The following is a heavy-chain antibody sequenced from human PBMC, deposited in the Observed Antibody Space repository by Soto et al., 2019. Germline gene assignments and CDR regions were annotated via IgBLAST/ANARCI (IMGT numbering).Heavy chain of an antibody. CDR3: ATDSPKYCSSTSCFKWGWFDP. V-gene: IGHV1-24*01. CDR2: FDPEDGET. D-gene: IGHD2-2*01. CDR1: GYTFTGYY. Sequence: EASVKVSCKASGYTFTGYYMHWVRQAPGKGLEWMGGFDPEDGETIYAQKFQGRVTMTEDTSTDTAYMELSSLRSEDTAVYYCATDSPKYCSSTSCFKWGWFDPWGQGTLVTVSS. J-gene: IGHJ5*02.